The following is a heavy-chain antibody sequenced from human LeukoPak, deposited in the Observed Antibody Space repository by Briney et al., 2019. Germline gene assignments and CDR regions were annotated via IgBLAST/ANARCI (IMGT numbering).Heavy chain of an antibody. CDR3: ARQGYDWNYEVDY. CDR1: GYSSTSSW. D-gene: IGHD1-7*01. V-gene: IGHV5-51*01. Sequence: GESLKISCQASGYSSTSSWIGWARQMPGKGLEWMGIIYPGDSDTRYSPSFQGQVTISADKSISTAYLQWSSLRASDTAMYYCARQGYDWNYEVDYWGQGTLVTVSS. CDR2: IYPGDSDT. J-gene: IGHJ4*02.